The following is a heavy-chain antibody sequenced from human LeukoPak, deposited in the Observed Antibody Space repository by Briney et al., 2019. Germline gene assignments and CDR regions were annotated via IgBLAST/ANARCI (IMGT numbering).Heavy chain of an antibody. CDR3: AKASGVDYGGHFDY. D-gene: IGHD4-23*01. J-gene: IGHJ4*02. Sequence: PGGTLKLSCAVSGFTFSSYAVSWVRQAPGKGLEWVSTISGSGGSTYHADSVKGRFTISRDNSKNTLYLQMNSLRAEDTAVYYCAKASGVDYGGHFDYWGQGTLVTVSS. CDR1: GFTFSSYA. CDR2: ISGSGGST. V-gene: IGHV3-23*01.